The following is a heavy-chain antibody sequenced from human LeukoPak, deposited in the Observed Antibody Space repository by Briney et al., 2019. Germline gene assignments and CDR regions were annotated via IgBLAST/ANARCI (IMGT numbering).Heavy chain of an antibody. Sequence: ASVKVSCKVSGYTLTELSMHWVRQAPGKGLEWMGGFDPEDGETIYTQKFQGRVTMTEDTSTDTAYMELSSLRSEDTAVYYCARLNPTVTTSYYYYYMDVWGKGTTVTVSS. CDR2: FDPEDGET. CDR1: GYTLTELS. D-gene: IGHD4-11*01. CDR3: ARLNPTVTTSYYYYYMDV. J-gene: IGHJ6*03. V-gene: IGHV1-24*01.